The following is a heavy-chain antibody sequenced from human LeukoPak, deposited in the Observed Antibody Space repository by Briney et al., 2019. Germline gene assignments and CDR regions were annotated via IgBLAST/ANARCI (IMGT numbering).Heavy chain of an antibody. J-gene: IGHJ6*03. CDR3: ARGDYYYMDV. CDR1: GGSFSSHY. CDR2: MYYSGTT. Sequence: SETLSLTCSVSGGSFSSHYWSWIRQTPGKGLEWIGYMYYSGTTNYNPSLKSRVTISVDTSKNQFSLKLSSVTAADTAAYYCARGDYYYMDVWGKGTTVTVSS. V-gene: IGHV4-59*08.